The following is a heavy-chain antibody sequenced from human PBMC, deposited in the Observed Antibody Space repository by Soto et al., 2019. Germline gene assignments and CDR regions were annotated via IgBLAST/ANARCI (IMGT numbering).Heavy chain of an antibody. CDR2: INHSGST. Sequence: SETLSLTCAVYGGSFSGYYWSWIRQPPEKGLEWIGEINHSGSTNYNPSLKSRVTISVDTSKNQFSLKLSSVTAADTAVYYCARGEPENTAMAGYSSGWYRYYFDYWGQGTLVTVSS. D-gene: IGHD6-19*01. V-gene: IGHV4-34*01. CDR3: ARGEPENTAMAGYSSGWYRYYFDY. J-gene: IGHJ4*02. CDR1: GGSFSGYY.